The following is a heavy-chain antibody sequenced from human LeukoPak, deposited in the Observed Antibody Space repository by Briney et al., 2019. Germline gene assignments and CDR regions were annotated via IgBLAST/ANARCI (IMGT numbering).Heavy chain of an antibody. D-gene: IGHD3-22*01. CDR1: GGSISSSSYY. Sequence: PSETLSLTCTVSGGSISSSSYYWGWIRQPPGKGLEWIGEINHSGSTNYNPSLKSRVTISVDTSKNQFSLRLSAVTAADTAVYYCARGGRVVVRRRGFQHWGQGTLVTVSS. V-gene: IGHV4-39*07. J-gene: IGHJ1*01. CDR2: INHSGST. CDR3: ARGGRVVVRRRGFQH.